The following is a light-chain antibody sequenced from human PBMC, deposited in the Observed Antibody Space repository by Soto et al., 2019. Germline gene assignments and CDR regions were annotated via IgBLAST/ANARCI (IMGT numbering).Light chain of an antibody. Sequence: DIQMTQSPSTLSGSVVDIVTINFRAIQTISSWLAWYQQKPGKAPKLLIYKASTLKSGVPSRFSGSGFGTEFTLTISSLQPDDFATYYCQQYNSYRAFGQGTKGDNK. CDR1: QTISSW. CDR3: QQYNSYRA. V-gene: IGKV1-5*03. CDR2: KAS. J-gene: IGKJ1*01.